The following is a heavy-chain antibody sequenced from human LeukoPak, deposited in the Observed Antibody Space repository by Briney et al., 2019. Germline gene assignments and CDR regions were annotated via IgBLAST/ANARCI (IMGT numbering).Heavy chain of an antibody. CDR1: GGSISSGGYY. V-gene: IGHV4-31*03. CDR3: ARGRDYYDSSGDYYVADAHAYNWFDP. Sequence: LSLTCTVSGGSISSGGYYWSWIRLHPRKGLGWRGYDYYSGSTNYNPSLKSRVTISVDTSKNQFSLKLSSVTAADTAVYYCARGRDYYDSSGDYYVADAHAYNWFDPWGQGTLVTVSS. D-gene: IGHD3-22*01. J-gene: IGHJ5*02. CDR2: DYYSGST.